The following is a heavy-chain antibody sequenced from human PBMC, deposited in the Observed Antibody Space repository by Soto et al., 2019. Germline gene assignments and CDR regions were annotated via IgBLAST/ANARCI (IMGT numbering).Heavy chain of an antibody. CDR3: ANNYGGIGPFDY. V-gene: IGHV4-59*01. J-gene: IGHJ4*02. CDR1: GGSISSYY. D-gene: IGHD4-17*01. CDR2: IYYSGST. Sequence: ETLSLTCTVSGGSISSYYWSWIRQPPGKGLEWIGYIYYSGSTNYNPSLKSRVTISVDTSKNQFSLKLSSVTAADTAVYYCANNYGGIGPFDYWGPGTLVTVSS.